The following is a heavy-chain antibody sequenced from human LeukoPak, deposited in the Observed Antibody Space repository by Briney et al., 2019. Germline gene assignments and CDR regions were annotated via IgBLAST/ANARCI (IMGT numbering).Heavy chain of an antibody. CDR1: GGTFSRLA. Sequence: SVKVSCKASGGTFSRLAISWVRQAPGLGLEWMGRIVPSFGTTNYAQNFQGRVTIAADKSTSTAYMELRSLRSDDTAVYYCARYSYGREGNWFDPWGQGTLVTVSS. CDR2: IVPSFGTT. CDR3: ARYSYGREGNWFDP. J-gene: IGHJ5*02. V-gene: IGHV1-69*06. D-gene: IGHD5-18*01.